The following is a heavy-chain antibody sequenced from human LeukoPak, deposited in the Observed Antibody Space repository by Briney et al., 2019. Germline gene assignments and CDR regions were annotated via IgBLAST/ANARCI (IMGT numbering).Heavy chain of an antibody. CDR3: ARDKGKYSGSYPLDY. V-gene: IGHV1-2*02. J-gene: IGHJ4*02. CDR2: INPNSGGT. D-gene: IGHD1-26*01. Sequence: GASVTVSCTSSVYTFTFYYMHWVRQAPGQGREWRGWINPNSGGTNYAQKFQGRVTMTRDTSISTAYMELSRLRSDDTAVYYCARDKGKYSGSYPLDYWGQGTLVTVSS. CDR1: VYTFTFYY.